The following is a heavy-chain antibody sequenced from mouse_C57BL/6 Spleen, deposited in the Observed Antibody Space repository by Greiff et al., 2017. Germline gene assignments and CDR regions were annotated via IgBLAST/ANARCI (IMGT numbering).Heavy chain of an antibody. CDR2: ISSGSSTI. Sequence: EVKLMESGGGLVKPGGSLKLSCAASGFTFSDYGMHWVRQAPEKGLEWVAYISSGSSTIYYADTVKGRFTISRDNAKNTLFLQMTSLSSEDTAMYYCARSNLYYYARDYWGQGTSVTVSS. CDR1: GFTFSDYG. J-gene: IGHJ4*01. V-gene: IGHV5-17*01. D-gene: IGHD2-3*01. CDR3: ARSNLYYYARDY.